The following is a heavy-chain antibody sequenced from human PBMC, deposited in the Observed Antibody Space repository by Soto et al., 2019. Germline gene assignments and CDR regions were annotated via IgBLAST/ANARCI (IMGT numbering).Heavy chain of an antibody. CDR2: IIPIFGTA. D-gene: IGHD4-17*01. J-gene: IGHJ4*02. Sequence: QVQLVQSGAEVKKPGSSVKVSCKASGGTFSSYAISWVRQAPGQGLEWMGGIIPIFGTANYAQKFQGRVTITADESTSTAYMELSSLRSEDTAVYYCATRRNDGDYVILSYFDYWGQGTLDTVSS. V-gene: IGHV1-69*01. CDR1: GGTFSSYA. CDR3: ATRRNDGDYVILSYFDY.